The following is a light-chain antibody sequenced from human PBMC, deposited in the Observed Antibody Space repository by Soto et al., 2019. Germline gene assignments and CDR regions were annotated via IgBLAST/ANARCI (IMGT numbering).Light chain of an antibody. CDR3: QQSYSSPRT. J-gene: IGKJ2*01. V-gene: IGKV1-39*01. Sequence: DLEMTQSPSSLSAPVGDRVTITCRASQTISNYLNWYQQEPGKAPKLLIFAASTLQSGVPSRFSGSGSGTAFTLTIRSLQPEDSATYYCQQSYSSPRTFGQGTKLEIK. CDR1: QTISNY. CDR2: AAS.